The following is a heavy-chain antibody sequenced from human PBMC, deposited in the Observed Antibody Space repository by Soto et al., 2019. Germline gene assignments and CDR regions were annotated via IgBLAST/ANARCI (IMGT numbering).Heavy chain of an antibody. CDR1: GYTFTGYY. D-gene: IGHD3-10*01. V-gene: IGHV1-2*04. J-gene: IGHJ6*02. CDR2: INPNSGGT. Sequence: ASVKVSCKASGYTFTGYYMHWVRQAPGQGLEWMGWINPNSGGTNYAQKFQGWVTMTRDTSISTAYMELRSLRSDDTAVYYCARNDMVRGVLYYYYGMDVWGQGTTVTVSS. CDR3: ARNDMVRGVLYYYYGMDV.